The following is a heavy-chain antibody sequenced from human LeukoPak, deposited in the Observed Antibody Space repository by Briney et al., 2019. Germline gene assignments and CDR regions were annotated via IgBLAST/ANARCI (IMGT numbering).Heavy chain of an antibody. CDR2: ISYDGSNK. Sequence: PGGSLRLSCAASGFTFSSYGMHWVRQAPGKGLEWVAVISYDGSNKYYADSVKGRFTISRDNSKNTLYLQMNSLRAEDTAVYYCAKSQAMVTDDAFDIWGQGTMVTVSS. CDR1: GFTFSSYG. V-gene: IGHV3-30*18. D-gene: IGHD4/OR15-4a*01. CDR3: AKSQAMVTDDAFDI. J-gene: IGHJ3*02.